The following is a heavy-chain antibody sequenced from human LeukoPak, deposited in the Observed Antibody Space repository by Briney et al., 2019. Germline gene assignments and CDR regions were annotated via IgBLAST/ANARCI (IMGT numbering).Heavy chain of an antibody. J-gene: IGHJ4*02. CDR1: GFTFSRYW. CDR3: ASGRIAARSPFGY. D-gene: IGHD6-6*01. Sequence: GGSLRLSCAASGFTFSRYWMSWVRQAPGKGLEWVANIKQDGSEKYYVDSVKGRFTISRDNAKNSLYLQMNSLRAEDTAVYYCASGRIAARSPFGYWGQGTLVTVSS. CDR2: IKQDGSEK. V-gene: IGHV3-7*01.